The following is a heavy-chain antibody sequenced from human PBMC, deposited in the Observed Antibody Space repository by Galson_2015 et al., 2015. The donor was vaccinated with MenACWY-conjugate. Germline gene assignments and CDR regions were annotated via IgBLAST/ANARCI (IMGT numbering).Heavy chain of an antibody. CDR2: TYYRSKWYN. D-gene: IGHD5-18*01. Sequence: CAISGDSVSSNSAAWNWIRQSPSRGLEWLGRTYYRSKWYNDYAVSVKSRMSINPDTSKHPLTLHLNSVTPEDTAVYYCARAALLRGYIFMYFFDYWGQGTLVTVSS. V-gene: IGHV6-1*01. CDR1: GDSVSSNSAA. CDR3: ARAALLRGYIFMYFFDY. J-gene: IGHJ4*02.